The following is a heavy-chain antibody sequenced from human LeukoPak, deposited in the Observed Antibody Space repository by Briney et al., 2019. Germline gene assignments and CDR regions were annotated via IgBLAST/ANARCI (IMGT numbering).Heavy chain of an antibody. J-gene: IGHJ4*02. CDR2: ISAHDGTR. CDR3: ARRSTLYSSGRFYFDY. D-gene: IGHD6-19*01. Sequence: GASVKVSCKAPGYTFTNYGITWVRQAPGQGLEWMGWISAHDGTRNYALKHEDRVTMTTDTSTSTAYMELRGLRSDDTAVYYCARRSTLYSSGRFYFDYWGQGTLVTVSS. CDR1: GYTFTNYG. V-gene: IGHV1-18*01.